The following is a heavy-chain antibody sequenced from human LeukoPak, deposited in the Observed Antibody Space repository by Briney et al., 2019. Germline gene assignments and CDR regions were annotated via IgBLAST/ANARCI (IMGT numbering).Heavy chain of an antibody. J-gene: IGHJ3*02. V-gene: IGHV1-24*01. D-gene: IGHD3-22*01. Sequence: ASVKVSCKVSGNTLIALSMHWVRQAPGKGLEWMGGFDPEDGETIYAQKFQGRVTMTEDTSTDTAYMELSSLRSEDTAVYYCATELPPRSGYYSYAFDIWGQGTMVTVSS. CDR3: ATELPPRSGYYSYAFDI. CDR2: FDPEDGET. CDR1: GNTLIALS.